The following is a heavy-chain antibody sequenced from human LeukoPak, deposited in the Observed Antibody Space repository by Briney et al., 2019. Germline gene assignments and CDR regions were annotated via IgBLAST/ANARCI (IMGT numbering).Heavy chain of an antibody. V-gene: IGHV3-64D*06. CDR1: GFTFSSYA. J-gene: IGHJ4*02. Sequence: GGSLRLSCSASGFTFSSYAMHWVRQAPGKGLEYASAISSNGGSTYYADSVKGRFTISRDNSKNTLYLQMSSLRAEDTAVYYCVKGRGFLYYFDYWGQGILVTVSS. D-gene: IGHD2/OR15-2a*01. CDR3: VKGRGFLYYFDY. CDR2: ISSNGGST.